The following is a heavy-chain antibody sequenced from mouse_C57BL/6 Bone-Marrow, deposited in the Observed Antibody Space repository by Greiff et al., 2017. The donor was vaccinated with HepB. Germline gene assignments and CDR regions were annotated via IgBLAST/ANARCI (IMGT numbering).Heavy chain of an antibody. CDR2: IYTRSGNT. V-gene: IGHV1-81*01. Sequence: QVQLQQSGAELARPGASVKLSCKASGYTFTSYGISWVKQRTGQGLEWIGEIYTRSGNTYYNEKFKGKATLTADKSSSTAYMELRSLTSEDSAVYFCARTTVVAHWYFDVWGTGTTVTVSS. D-gene: IGHD1-1*01. CDR3: ARTTVVAHWYFDV. J-gene: IGHJ1*03. CDR1: GYTFTSYG.